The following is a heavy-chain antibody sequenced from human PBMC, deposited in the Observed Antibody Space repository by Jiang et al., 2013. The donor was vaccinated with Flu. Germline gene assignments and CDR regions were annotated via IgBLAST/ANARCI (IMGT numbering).Heavy chain of an antibody. V-gene: IGHV1-18*04. CDR2: ISAYNGNT. J-gene: IGHJ6*02. CDR1: GYTFTSYG. CDR3: ARVPFCCSGGSCYSTYYYYYGMDV. D-gene: IGHD2-15*01. Sequence: VQSGAEVKKPGASVKVSCKASGYTFTSYGISWVRQAPGQGLEWMGWISAYNGNTNYAQKLQGRVTMTTDTSTSTAYMELRSLRSDDTAVYYCARVPFCCSGGSCYSTYYYYYGMDVVGPRGPRVTVSS.